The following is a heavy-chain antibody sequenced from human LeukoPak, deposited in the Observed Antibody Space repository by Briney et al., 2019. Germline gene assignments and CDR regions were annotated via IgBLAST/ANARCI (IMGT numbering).Heavy chain of an antibody. D-gene: IGHD2-2*01. J-gene: IGHJ4*02. Sequence: ASVKVSCKASGYTFTGYHLHWMRQAPGQGLEWMGRINPNSGDTNYAQKFQGRVTMTRDTSISTAYMELSRLRSDDTAVYYCARDYCSSTSCLFDYWGQGTLVTVSS. CDR1: GYTFTGYH. CDR3: ARDYCSSTSCLFDY. V-gene: IGHV1-2*06. CDR2: INPNSGDT.